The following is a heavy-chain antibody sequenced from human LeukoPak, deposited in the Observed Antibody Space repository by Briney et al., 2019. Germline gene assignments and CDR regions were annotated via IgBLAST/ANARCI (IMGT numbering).Heavy chain of an antibody. CDR1: GGTFSSYA. V-gene: IGHV1-69*13. J-gene: IGHJ3*02. D-gene: IGHD3-22*01. CDR3: ARDEPRDIYYDSSGYYPSGAFDI. CDR2: IIPIFGTA. Sequence: SVKVSCKASGGTFSSYAISWVRQAPGQGLEWMGGIIPIFGTANYAQKFQGRVTITADESTSTAYMELSSLRSEDTAVYYCARDEPRDIYYDSSGYYPSGAFDIWGQGTMVTVSS.